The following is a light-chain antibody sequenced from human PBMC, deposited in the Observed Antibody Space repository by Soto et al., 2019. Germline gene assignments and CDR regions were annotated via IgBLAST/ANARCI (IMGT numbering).Light chain of an antibody. J-gene: IGKJ4*01. CDR1: QSLLHSNGYNC. CDR3: MQALQTPPT. CDR2: LGS. V-gene: IGKV2-28*01. Sequence: DIVMTQSPLFLPVTPGEPASISCRSSQSLLHSNGYNCLDWYLQKPGQSPQLLIYLGSNRASGGPDRFSGSGSGTDFTLKISRVEAEDVGVYYGMQALQTPPTFGGGTKVEIK.